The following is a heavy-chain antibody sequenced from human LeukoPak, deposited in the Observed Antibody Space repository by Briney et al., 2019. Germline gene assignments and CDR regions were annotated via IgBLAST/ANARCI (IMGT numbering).Heavy chain of an antibody. CDR3: ARDLDSSGYTDY. V-gene: IGHV3-21*01. CDR1: GFIFGSYN. D-gene: IGHD3-22*01. CDR2: ISSSSSYM. J-gene: IGHJ4*02. Sequence: GGSLRLSCVASGFIFGSYNMNWVRQVPGKGLEWVSFISSSSSYMYYADSVKGRFIISRDNAKNSLYLQMNSLRVEDTAVYYCARDLDSSGYTDYWGQGTLVTVSS.